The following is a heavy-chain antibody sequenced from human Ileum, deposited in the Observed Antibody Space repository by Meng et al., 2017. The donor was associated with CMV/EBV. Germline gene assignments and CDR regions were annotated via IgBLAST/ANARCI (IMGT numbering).Heavy chain of an antibody. CDR2: TYYRSKWYT. D-gene: IGHD3-22*01. V-gene: IGHV6-1*01. J-gene: IGHJ1*01. CDR3: ARQYDNKLPH. Sequence: LRLSCAISGDSVSGNNVAWNWIRLSPSRGLEWLGRTYYRSKWYTDYAVSVRSRLIINPETSKNQFSLQLSSVTPEDSAVYYCARQYDNKLPHWGQGTLVTVSS. CDR1: GDSVSGNNVA.